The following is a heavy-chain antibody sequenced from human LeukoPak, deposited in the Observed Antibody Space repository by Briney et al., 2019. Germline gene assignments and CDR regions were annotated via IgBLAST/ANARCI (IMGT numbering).Heavy chain of an antibody. CDR3: ARAPGSSSSSNYFDY. Sequence: SQTLSPTHTLAGGSISSATYCCTWLRQPAGKGLEWIGRIYTSGSTNYNPSLKSRVTTSIDMSKSQFSLKLTSVTAADTAVYYCARAPGSSSSSNYFDYWGQGILVTVSS. CDR2: IYTSGST. CDR1: GGSISSATYC. D-gene: IGHD6-6*01. V-gene: IGHV4-61*02. J-gene: IGHJ4*02.